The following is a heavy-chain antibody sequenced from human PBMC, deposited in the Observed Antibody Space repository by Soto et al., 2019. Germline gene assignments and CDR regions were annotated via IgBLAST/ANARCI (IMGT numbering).Heavy chain of an antibody. CDR1: GFTFSSYA. D-gene: IGHD4-17*01. V-gene: IGHV3-23*01. Sequence: GGSLRLSCVASGFTFSSYAMSWVRQAPGKGLEWVSTISDAAGSAYYVDSVKGRFTISRDNSKKTLYLQMNSLRAEDSAVYYCARPYGGKIGDAPDLWGPGTMVTVSS. J-gene: IGHJ3*01. CDR2: ISDAAGSA. CDR3: ARPYGGKIGDAPDL.